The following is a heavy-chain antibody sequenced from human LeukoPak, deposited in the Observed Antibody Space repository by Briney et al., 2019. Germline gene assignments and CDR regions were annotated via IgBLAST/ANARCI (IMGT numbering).Heavy chain of an antibody. J-gene: IGHJ4*02. CDR1: RFTFSSYA. Sequence: GGSLRLSCAGSRFTFSSYAMSWVRQAPGKGLQWVSTISGRGTDTYYADSVKGRFIISRDNSNSTLSLQMSSLRAEDTAVYYCAKGAFPTAMVTPYFDYWGQGALVTVSS. V-gene: IGHV3-23*01. D-gene: IGHD5-18*01. CDR2: ISGRGTDT. CDR3: AKGAFPTAMVTPYFDY.